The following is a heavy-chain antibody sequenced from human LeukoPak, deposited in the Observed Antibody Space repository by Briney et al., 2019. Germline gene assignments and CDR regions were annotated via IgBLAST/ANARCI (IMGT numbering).Heavy chain of an antibody. CDR1: GFXFSRYW. D-gene: IGHD6-13*01. V-gene: IGHV3-74*01. CDR3: AKVLGVAAALIRFDY. CDR2: ISTDGRST. Sequence: GGSLRLSCAASGFXFSRYWMHWVRQAPGKGLMWVSGISTDGRSTSYADSVKGRFTISRDNSKNTLYLQMNSLRAEDTAVYYCAKVLGVAAALIRFDYWGQGTLVTVSS. J-gene: IGHJ4*02.